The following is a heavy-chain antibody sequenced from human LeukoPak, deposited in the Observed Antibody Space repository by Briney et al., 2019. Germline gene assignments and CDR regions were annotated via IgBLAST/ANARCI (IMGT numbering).Heavy chain of an antibody. D-gene: IGHD3-22*01. J-gene: IGHJ5*02. V-gene: IGHV3-23*01. CDR2: ISGSGDHT. CDR3: AKTTTRSYYYDHTGSNLFDI. Sequence: PGGSLRLSCAASGFTFTNFPMNWVRQAQGKGLAWVSTISGSGDHTYYADSVQGRFTISRDNSKNTLFLQVNGLRAEDTAIYYCAKTTTRSYYYDHTGSNLFDIWGQGTLVTVSS. CDR1: GFTFTNFP.